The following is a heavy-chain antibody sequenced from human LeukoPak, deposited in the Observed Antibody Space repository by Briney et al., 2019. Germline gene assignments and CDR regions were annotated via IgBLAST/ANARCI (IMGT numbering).Heavy chain of an antibody. J-gene: IGHJ4*02. D-gene: IGHD2-2*01. CDR2: INHSGST. CDR3: ARCPYCSSTSDY. CDR1: GGSFSGYY. Sequence: PSETLSLTCAVYGGSFSGYYWSWIRQPPGKGLEWIGEINHSGSTNYNPSLKSRVTISVDTSKNQFSLKLSSVTAADTAVYYCARCPYCSSTSDYWGQGTLVTVSS. V-gene: IGHV4-34*01.